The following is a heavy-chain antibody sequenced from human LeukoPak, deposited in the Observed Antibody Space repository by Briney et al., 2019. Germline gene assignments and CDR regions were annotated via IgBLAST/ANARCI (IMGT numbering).Heavy chain of an antibody. Sequence: PSQTLSLTCTVSGGSISSGDYYWSWIRQPPGKGLEWIGYIYYSGSTYYNPSLKSRVTISVDTSKNQFSLRLSSVTAADTAVYYCARGYSSGWGLYWYFDLWGRGTLVTVPS. V-gene: IGHV4-30-4*01. CDR2: IYYSGST. D-gene: IGHD6-19*01. CDR3: ARGYSSGWGLYWYFDL. J-gene: IGHJ2*01. CDR1: GGSISSGDYY.